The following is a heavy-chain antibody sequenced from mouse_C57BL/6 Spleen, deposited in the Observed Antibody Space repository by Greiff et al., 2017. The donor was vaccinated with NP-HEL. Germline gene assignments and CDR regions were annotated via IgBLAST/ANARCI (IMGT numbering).Heavy chain of an antibody. Sequence: EVKVEESGPRLVKPSQSLSLTCSVTGYSITSGYYWNWIRQLPGNKLEWMGYISYDGSNNYNPSLKNRISITRDTSKNQFFLKLNSVTTEDTATYYWEREGLLAYYFDYWGQGTTLTVSS. CDR2: ISYDGSN. CDR1: GYSITSGYY. D-gene: IGHD3-1*01. V-gene: IGHV3-6*01. J-gene: IGHJ2*01. CDR3: EREGLLAYYFDY.